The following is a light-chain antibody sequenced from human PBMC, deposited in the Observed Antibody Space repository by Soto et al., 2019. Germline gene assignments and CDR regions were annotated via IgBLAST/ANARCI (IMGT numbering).Light chain of an antibody. Sequence: VLTQSPDTLSLSPGERATLSCRASVRISSNFLAWYQQRPGQAPRLLIYGASTRASGIPDRFSGSGSGTDFALTISRLEPADFAVFYCQPYGTSPFTFGPGTTVAIK. CDR2: GAS. J-gene: IGKJ3*01. CDR3: QPYGTSPFT. V-gene: IGKV3-20*01. CDR1: VRISSNF.